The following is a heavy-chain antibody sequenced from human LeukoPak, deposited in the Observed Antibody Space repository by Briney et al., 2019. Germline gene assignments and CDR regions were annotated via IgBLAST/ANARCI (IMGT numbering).Heavy chain of an antibody. CDR1: GFTFSNHG. V-gene: IGHV3-30*02. Sequence: KTGGSLGLSCAASGFTFSNHGMHWVRQAPGKGPEWVALIWYDGSNKYYGDSVKGRFTISRDNSKNTLYLQMNSLRAEDTAVYYCARDTEQLVGSLWGQGTMVTVSS. D-gene: IGHD6-6*01. CDR3: ARDTEQLVGSL. CDR2: IWYDGSNK. J-gene: IGHJ3*01.